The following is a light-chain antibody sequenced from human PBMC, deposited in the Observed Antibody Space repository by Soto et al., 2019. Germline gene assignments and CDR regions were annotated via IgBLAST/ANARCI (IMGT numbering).Light chain of an antibody. CDR3: AAWDDSLSGWV. Sequence: QSVLTQPPSASGTPGQRGTISCSGSSSNIGSNYVYWYQQLPGTAPKLLIDSNNQRPSGVPDRFSGSKSVTSASLAISGLRSEDEADYYCAAWDDSLSGWVFGGGTKLTVL. V-gene: IGLV1-47*02. CDR1: SSNIGSNY. CDR2: SNN. J-gene: IGLJ3*02.